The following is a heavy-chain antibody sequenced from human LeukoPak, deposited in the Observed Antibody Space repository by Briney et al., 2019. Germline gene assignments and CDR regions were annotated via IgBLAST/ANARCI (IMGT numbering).Heavy chain of an antibody. Sequence: SETLSLTCTVSGGSIRGYYWSWIRQSPGKGLEWIAYIYYSGSTNYNPSLKSRVTISVDTSKNQFSLKLSSVTAADTAVYYCARTSGWLDYWGQGTLVTVSS. D-gene: IGHD6-19*01. CDR1: GGSIRGYY. CDR2: IYYSGST. V-gene: IGHV4-59*08. CDR3: ARTSGWLDY. J-gene: IGHJ4*02.